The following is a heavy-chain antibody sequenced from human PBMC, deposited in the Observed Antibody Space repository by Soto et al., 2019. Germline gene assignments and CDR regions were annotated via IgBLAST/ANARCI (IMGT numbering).Heavy chain of an antibody. CDR3: ATVSPDKAMYYGLDV. CDR1: GDSVSSNSAV. Sequence: SQTLSLTCVISGDSVSSNSAVWNWIRQSPSRGLEWLGRTYYRSKWYNDYAVSVKSRININPDTTKNQFSLQLNSVTPEDTAVYYCATVSPDKAMYYGLDVCGQRTTVTVSS. J-gene: IGHJ6*02. D-gene: IGHD5-18*01. CDR2: TYYRSKWYN. V-gene: IGHV6-1*01.